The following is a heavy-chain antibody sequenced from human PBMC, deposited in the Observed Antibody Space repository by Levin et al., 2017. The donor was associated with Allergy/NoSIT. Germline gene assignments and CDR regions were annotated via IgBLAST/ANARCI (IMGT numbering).Heavy chain of an antibody. J-gene: IGHJ3*02. V-gene: IGHV3-21*01. Sequence: AGGSLRLSCKASGFDFSSYSMNWVRQAPGKGLEWVSSISTSSNYIYYADSMKGRFTISRDNAKNSLYLQMNSLRAEDTAVYYCARLSITEAFDIWGQGTMVTVSS. CDR3: ARLSITEAFDI. CDR2: ISTSSNYI. D-gene: IGHD3-10*01. CDR1: GFDFSSYS.